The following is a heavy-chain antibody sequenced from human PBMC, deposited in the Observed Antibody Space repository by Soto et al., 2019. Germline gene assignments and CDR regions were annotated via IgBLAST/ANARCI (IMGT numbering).Heavy chain of an antibody. CDR2: VIPTFRTA. V-gene: IGHV1-69*06. CDR1: GGTFVSYR. D-gene: IGHD3-22*01. CDR3: ARGGAVITGDGMDV. Sequence: QVQLVQSGAEVKKPGSSVNVSCKASGGTFVSYRINWVRQAPGQGLEWLGEVIPTFRTATYAQRFQGRVTITADKSASTAYLELSSLRSEDTAVYYCARGGAVITGDGMDVLGQGTTVTVSS. J-gene: IGHJ6*02.